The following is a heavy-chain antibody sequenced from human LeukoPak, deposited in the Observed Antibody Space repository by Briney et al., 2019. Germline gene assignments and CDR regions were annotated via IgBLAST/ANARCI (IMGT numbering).Heavy chain of an antibody. CDR1: GYTFTNYY. V-gene: IGHV1-46*01. CDR2: INPSGGST. Sequence: GASVKVSCKASGYTFTNYYMHWVRQAPGQGLEWMGIINPSGGSTSHTQKFQGRVTITRDTSASTAYMELSSLRSEDTAVYYCARRTPRIAAAGNNWFDPWGQGTLVTVSS. J-gene: IGHJ5*02. CDR3: ARRTPRIAAAGNNWFDP. D-gene: IGHD6-13*01.